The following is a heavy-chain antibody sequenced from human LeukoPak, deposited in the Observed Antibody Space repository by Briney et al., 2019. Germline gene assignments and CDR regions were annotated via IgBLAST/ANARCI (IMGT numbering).Heavy chain of an antibody. CDR2: INHSGST. D-gene: IGHD3-10*01. J-gene: IGHJ4*02. CDR1: GGSFSGYY. CDR3: ARFFWGMVGGFFASGGVDY. Sequence: SETLSLTCAVYGGSFSGYYWSWIRQPPGKGLEWIGEINHSGSTNYNPSLKSRVTISVDTPKNQFSLKLSSVTAADTAVYYCARFFWGMVGGFFASGGVDYWARETLVTVP. V-gene: IGHV4-34*01.